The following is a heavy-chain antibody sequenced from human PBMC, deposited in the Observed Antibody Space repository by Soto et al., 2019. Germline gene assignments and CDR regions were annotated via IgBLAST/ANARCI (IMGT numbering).Heavy chain of an antibody. J-gene: IGHJ6*02. Sequence: EVQLLESGGGLVQPGRSLRLSCAASGFTFSSYAMSWVRQAPGKGLEWVSAISGSGGSTYYADSVKGRFTISRDNSKNTLYLQMNSLRAEDTAVYYCAKVSGGYSSSRNNYYYYYGMDVWGQGTTVTVSS. D-gene: IGHD6-13*01. CDR3: AKVSGGYSSSRNNYYYYYGMDV. CDR2: ISGSGGST. CDR1: GFTFSSYA. V-gene: IGHV3-23*01.